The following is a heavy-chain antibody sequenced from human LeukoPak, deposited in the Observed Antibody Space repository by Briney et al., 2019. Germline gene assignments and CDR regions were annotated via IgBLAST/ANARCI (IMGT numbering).Heavy chain of an antibody. CDR1: GFTFSNYW. J-gene: IGHJ4*02. CDR3: VRSPFSNGY. V-gene: IGHV3-7*03. Sequence: PGGSLRLSCEASGFTFSNYWMSWVRQPPGKGLEWVANIKQDGSDKYYVDSVKGRFTISRDNAKNSLYLQMNSLRAEDTAVYYCVRSPFSNGYWGQGTLVTVSS. CDR2: IKQDGSDK. D-gene: IGHD4-11*01.